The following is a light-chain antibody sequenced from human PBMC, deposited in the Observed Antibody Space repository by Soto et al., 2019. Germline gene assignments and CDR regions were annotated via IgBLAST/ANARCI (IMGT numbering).Light chain of an antibody. Sequence: DIQMTQSPSTLSASVGVRVTITCRASQSISSWLAWYQQKPGKAPKLLMYEASSLESGVPSRFSGSGSGTEFTLTISSLQPDDFATYYSQQYNSYSRSFGGGKKGEIK. CDR1: QSISSW. CDR3: QQYNSYSRS. J-gene: IGKJ4*01. V-gene: IGKV1-5*01. CDR2: EAS.